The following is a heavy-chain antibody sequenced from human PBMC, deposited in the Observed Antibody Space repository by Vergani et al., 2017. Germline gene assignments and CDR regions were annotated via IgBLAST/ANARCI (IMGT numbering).Heavy chain of an antibody. CDR1: GYSFSNYW. V-gene: IGHV5-51*01. D-gene: IGHD6-13*01. J-gene: IGHJ4*02. Sequence: EVQLEQSGAEVKKPGESLKISCKGSGYSFSNYWIGWVRQMPGKGLEWMGIIFPGDSDTRYSPSFQGQVTISADKSINTACLEWSSLKASDTAMYYCASSIATAGTGGNCDFWGQGSLVTVSS. CDR2: IFPGDSDT. CDR3: ASSIATAGTGGNCDF.